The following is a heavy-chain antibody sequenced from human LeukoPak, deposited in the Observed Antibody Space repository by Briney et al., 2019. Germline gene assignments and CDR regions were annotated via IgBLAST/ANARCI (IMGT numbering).Heavy chain of an antibody. CDR3: ARGRSITLLRGVAMSDGFDI. V-gene: IGHV3-21*01. J-gene: IGHJ3*02. CDR1: GFTFSNYG. Sequence: PGGSLLLSCTASGFTFSNYGMNWVRQAPGKGLEWVSFTDTSGNYIYYGDSVKGRFTISRDNAKNLVFLQMNGLRAEDTAVYYCARGRSITLLRGVAMSDGFDIWGQGAMVAVSS. CDR2: TDTSGNYI. D-gene: IGHD3-10*01.